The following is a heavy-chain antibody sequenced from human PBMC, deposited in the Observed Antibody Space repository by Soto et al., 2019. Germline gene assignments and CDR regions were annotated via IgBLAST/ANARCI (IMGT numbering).Heavy chain of an antibody. D-gene: IGHD1-1*01. CDR1: GDTFSRYT. V-gene: IGHV1-69*01. J-gene: IGHJ4*02. CDR2: IIPGFGTT. Sequence: QVQLVQSGAEVKKPGSSVRVSCKASGDTFSRYTVNWVRQAPRQGLEWMGGIIPGFGTTNYAPTLQGRVTITADESTNTVYMELSSLRSEDTALYFCARGRGLYNSGRSQLDYWGQGTLLTVSS. CDR3: ARGRGLYNSGRSQLDY.